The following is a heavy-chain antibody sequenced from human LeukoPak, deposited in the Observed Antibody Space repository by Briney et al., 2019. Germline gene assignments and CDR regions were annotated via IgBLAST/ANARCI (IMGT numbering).Heavy chain of an antibody. CDR2: ISAYNGNT. CDR1: GYTFTSYG. Sequence: ASVKVSCKASGYTFTSYGISWVRQAPGQGLEWMGWISAYNGNTNYAQKLQGRVTMTTDTSTSTAYMELNSLRPEDTAVYFCARGPPMYSYGSTAYHYDYFEYWGQGTLVTVSS. CDR3: ARGPPMYSYGSTAYHYDYFEY. D-gene: IGHD3-22*01. V-gene: IGHV1-18*01. J-gene: IGHJ4*02.